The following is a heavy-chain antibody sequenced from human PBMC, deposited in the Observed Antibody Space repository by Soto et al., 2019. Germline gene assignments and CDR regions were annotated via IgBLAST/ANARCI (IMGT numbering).Heavy chain of an antibody. CDR3: ARKKRAFHWFDP. CDR1: GGSISSGGYY. V-gene: IGHV4-31*03. Sequence: SETLSLTCTVSGGSISSGGYYWSWIRQHPGKGLEWIGYIYYSGSTYYNPSLKSRVTISVDTSKNQFSLKLSSVTAADTAVHYCARKKRAFHWFDPWGQGTLVTVSS. J-gene: IGHJ5*02. CDR2: IYYSGST.